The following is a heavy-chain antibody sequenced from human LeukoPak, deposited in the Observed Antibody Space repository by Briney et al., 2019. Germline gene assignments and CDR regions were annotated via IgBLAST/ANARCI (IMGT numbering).Heavy chain of an antibody. V-gene: IGHV1-2*02. CDR2: INPKSGDT. CDR1: GYTFSGYY. CDR3: ARDGYSGRFDP. J-gene: IGHJ5*02. Sequence: ASVKVSCKGSGYTFSGYYMHWVRQAPGQGLEWMGWINPKSGDTKYAQKFQGRVTMTRDTSISTAYMELSRLRSDDTAVCYCARDGYSGRFDPWGQGTLVTVSS. D-gene: IGHD1-26*01.